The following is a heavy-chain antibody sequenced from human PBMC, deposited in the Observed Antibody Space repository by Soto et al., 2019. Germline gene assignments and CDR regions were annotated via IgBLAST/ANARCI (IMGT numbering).Heavy chain of an antibody. CDR1: GGSISDDSY. CDR3: ARDEYQLLSSVSWFDS. J-gene: IGHJ5*01. V-gene: IGHV4-30-4*01. D-gene: IGHD2-2*01. Sequence: SETLSLTCTVSGGSISDDSYWSWIRQTPGKGLEWIGYIYHTGNTYYNPSLRSRVSISVDKSKSQLSLKLISVTAADTAVYFCARDEYQLLSSVSWFDSWGQGTLVTVSS. CDR2: IYHTGNT.